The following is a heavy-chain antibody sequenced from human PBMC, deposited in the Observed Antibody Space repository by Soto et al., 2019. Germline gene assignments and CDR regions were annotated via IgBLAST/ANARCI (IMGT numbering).Heavy chain of an antibody. D-gene: IGHD3-22*01. J-gene: IGHJ4*02. Sequence: AEGSLRLSCEASGFNFSNYAMSWVRQAPGKGLEWVSAIVGSGTNTYYAASVRGRFTISRDNSKNTVFLQVNRLRAEDTAVYYCARDHYYDSRGYTQFDYWGQGTLVTVSS. V-gene: IGHV3-23*01. CDR2: IVGSGTNT. CDR3: ARDHYYDSRGYTQFDY. CDR1: GFNFSNYA.